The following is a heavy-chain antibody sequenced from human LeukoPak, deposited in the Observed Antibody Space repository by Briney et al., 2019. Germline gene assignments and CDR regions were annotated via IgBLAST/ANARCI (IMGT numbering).Heavy chain of an antibody. Sequence: GGSQRLSCAASGFTFSSYSMNWVRQAPGKGLEWVSSISSSSSYIYYADSVKGRSTISRDNAKNSLYLQMNSLRAEDTAVYYCARGPFWSGYSDYWGQGTLVTVSS. CDR1: GFTFSSYS. CDR3: ARGPFWSGYSDY. CDR2: ISSSSSYI. D-gene: IGHD3-3*01. J-gene: IGHJ4*02. V-gene: IGHV3-21*01.